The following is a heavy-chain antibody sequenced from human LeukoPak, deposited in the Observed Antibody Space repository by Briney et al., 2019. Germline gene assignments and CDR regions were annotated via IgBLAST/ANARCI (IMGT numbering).Heavy chain of an antibody. CDR2: MNPNSGNT. CDR1: GYTFTSYD. V-gene: IGHV1-8*01. J-gene: IGHJ4*02. CDR3: ARGRGRGAGSSTKHDY. D-gene: IGHD1-26*01. Sequence: ASVKVSCKASGYTFTSYDINWVRQATGQGLEWMGWMNPNSGNTGYAQKFQGRVTMTRNTSISTAYVELSSLRSEDTAVYYCARGRGRGAGSSTKHDYWGQGTLVTVSS.